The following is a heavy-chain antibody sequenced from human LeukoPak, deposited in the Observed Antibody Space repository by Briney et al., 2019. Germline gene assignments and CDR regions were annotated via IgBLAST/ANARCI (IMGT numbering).Heavy chain of an antibody. CDR2: IIPIFGTA. V-gene: IGHV1-69*08. Sequence: SVKVSCKASGGTFSSYTIRWVRQAPGQGLEWMGRIIPIFGTANYAQKFQGRVTITADKSTSTAYMELSSLRSEDTAVYYCARDGELWGDYWGQGTLVTVSS. D-gene: IGHD3-16*01. CDR1: GGTFSSYT. CDR3: ARDGELWGDY. J-gene: IGHJ4*02.